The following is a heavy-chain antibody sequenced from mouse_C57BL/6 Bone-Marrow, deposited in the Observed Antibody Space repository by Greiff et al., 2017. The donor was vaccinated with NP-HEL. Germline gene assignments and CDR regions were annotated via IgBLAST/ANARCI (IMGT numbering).Heavy chain of an antibody. Sequence: EVKVVESGGDLVKPGGSLKLSCAASGFTFSSYGMSWVSQTPDKRLEWVATISSGGSYTYYPDSVKGRFTISRDNAKNTLYLQMSSLKSEDTAVYYCARQIDYGNYAWGQGTLVTVSA. J-gene: IGHJ3*01. CDR2: ISSGGSYT. CDR3: ARQIDYGNYA. V-gene: IGHV5-6*01. D-gene: IGHD2-1*01. CDR1: GFTFSSYG.